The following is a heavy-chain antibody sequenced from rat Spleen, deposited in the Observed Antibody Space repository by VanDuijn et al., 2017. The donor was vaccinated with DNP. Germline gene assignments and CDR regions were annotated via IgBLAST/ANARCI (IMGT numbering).Heavy chain of an antibody. CDR2: ISYDGSSI. Sequence: EVQLVESGGGLVQPGRSLKLSCAASGFTFSDYNMAWVRQAPKKGLEWVATISYDGSSIDYRDSVKGRFTTSRDNAKNILYLQMDSLRSEDTATYYCARPDCWGQGTLVTVSS. D-gene: IGHD1-7*01. CDR3: ARPDC. V-gene: IGHV5-7*01. J-gene: IGHJ3*01. CDR1: GFTFSDYN.